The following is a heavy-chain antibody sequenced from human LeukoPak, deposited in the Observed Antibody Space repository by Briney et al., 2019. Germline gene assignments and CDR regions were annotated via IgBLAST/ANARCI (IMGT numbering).Heavy chain of an antibody. CDR3: AKHPAARDGGYYYYYGMDV. D-gene: IGHD2-2*01. Sequence: GASLRLPCAASGFTFSSYAMSCVRQAPGKGLEWVSAISGSGGSTDYADSVKGRFTISRDNSKNTLYLQMNSLRAEDTGVYYCAKHPAARDGGYYYYYGMDVWGKGTTVTVSS. CDR1: GFTFSSYA. V-gene: IGHV3-23*01. J-gene: IGHJ6*04. CDR2: ISGSGGST.